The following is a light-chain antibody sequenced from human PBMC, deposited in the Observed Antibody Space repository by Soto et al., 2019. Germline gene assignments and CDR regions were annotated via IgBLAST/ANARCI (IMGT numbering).Light chain of an antibody. J-gene: IGLJ1*01. CDR1: SSDVGGYNY. CDR2: DVT. V-gene: IGLV2-14*01. CDR3: SSYTSSSTLYV. Sequence: QSALTEPASVSGSLGQSSTISCTGTSSDVGGYNYVSWYRHHPGKAPKLLIFDVTNRPSGVSNRFSGSKSGNTASLTISGLXPEDEADYYCSSYTSSSTLYVFGTGTKVTLL.